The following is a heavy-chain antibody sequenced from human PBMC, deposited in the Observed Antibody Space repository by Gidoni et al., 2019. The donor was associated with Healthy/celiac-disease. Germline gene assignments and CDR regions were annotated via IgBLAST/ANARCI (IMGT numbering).Heavy chain of an antibody. J-gene: IGHJ6*02. Sequence: EVQLVESGGGLVQPGRSLRLSCAASGFTFDDYAMHWVRPAPGKGLEWASGIRWNSGSIGYADSVKGRFTISRDNAKNSLYLQMNSLRAEDTALYYCAKDARLRFKEDGMDVWGQGTTVTVSS. CDR1: GFTFDDYA. CDR2: IRWNSGSI. D-gene: IGHD3-3*01. CDR3: AKDARLRFKEDGMDV. V-gene: IGHV3-9*01.